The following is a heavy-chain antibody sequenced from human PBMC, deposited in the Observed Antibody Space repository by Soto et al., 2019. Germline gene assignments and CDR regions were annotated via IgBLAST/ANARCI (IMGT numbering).Heavy chain of an antibody. CDR3: ARTSLIAAAGGVFDY. CDR1: GFTFSTYN. D-gene: IGHD6-25*01. Sequence: GGSLRLSCAASGFTFSTYNMNWVSQAPGKGLEWVSYISSTTITKYYADSVKGRFTISRDNAKNSLYLQMDSLRDEDTAIYYCARTSLIAAAGGVFDYWGRGTLVTVSS. J-gene: IGHJ4*02. V-gene: IGHV3-48*02. CDR2: ISSTTITK.